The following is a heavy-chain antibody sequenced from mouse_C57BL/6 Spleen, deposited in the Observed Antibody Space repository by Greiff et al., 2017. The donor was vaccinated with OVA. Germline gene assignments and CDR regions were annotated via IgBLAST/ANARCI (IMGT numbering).Heavy chain of an antibody. V-gene: IGHV1-18*01. CDR2: INPNNGGT. CDR3: ARVDYYGSSPYWYFDV. Sequence: EVQLQQSGPELVKPGASVKIPCKASGYTFTDYNMDWVKQSHGKSLEWIGDINPNNGGTIYNQKFKGKATLTVDKSSSTAYMELRSLTSEDTAVYYCARVDYYGSSPYWYFDVWGTGTTVTVSS. D-gene: IGHD1-1*01. CDR1: GYTFTDYN. J-gene: IGHJ1*03.